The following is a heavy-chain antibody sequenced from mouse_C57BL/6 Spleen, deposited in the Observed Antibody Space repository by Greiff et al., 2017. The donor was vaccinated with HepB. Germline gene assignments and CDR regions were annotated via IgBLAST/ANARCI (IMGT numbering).Heavy chain of an antibody. CDR2: ISDGGSYT. V-gene: IGHV5-4*01. CDR3: ARDGGYDYDEGFFDY. Sequence: EVKVVESGGGLVKPGGSLKLSCAASGFTFSSYAMSWVRQTPEKRLEWVATISDGGSYTYYPDNVKGRFTISRDKAKNNLYLQMSHLKSEDTAMYDCARDGGYDYDEGFFDYWGQGTTLTVSS. CDR1: GFTFSSYA. D-gene: IGHD2-4*01. J-gene: IGHJ2*01.